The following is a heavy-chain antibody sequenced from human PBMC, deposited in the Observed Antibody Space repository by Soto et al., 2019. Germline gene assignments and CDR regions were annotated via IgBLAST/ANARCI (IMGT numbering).Heavy chain of an antibody. J-gene: IGHJ3*01. CDR3: ATDRWTGAFDF. D-gene: IGHD1-1*01. Sequence: GGSLRLSCVASDFTFSTYWMAWLRQTPGKGLEFVANIRQDGREISYLDSGKGRFTISRDNAEKSLFLQMNSLRAEDTAVYYCATDRWTGAFDFRGQGTVVTVSS. V-gene: IGHV3-7*01. CDR2: IRQDGREI. CDR1: DFTFSTYW.